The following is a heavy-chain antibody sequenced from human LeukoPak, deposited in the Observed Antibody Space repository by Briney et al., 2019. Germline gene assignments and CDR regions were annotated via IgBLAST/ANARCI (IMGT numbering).Heavy chain of an antibody. D-gene: IGHD2-2*01. J-gene: IGHJ5*02. CDR2: ISYDGSNK. CDR1: GFTFSSNA. CDR3: ARGYCSSTSCYRRGNWFDP. V-gene: IGHV3-30*04. Sequence: PGGSLRLSCAASGFTFSSNAMHWLRQAPGKGLKWVAVISYDGSNKYYADSVKGRFTISRDNSKNTLYLQMNSLRAEDTAVYYCARGYCSSTSCYRRGNWFDPWGQGTLVTVSS.